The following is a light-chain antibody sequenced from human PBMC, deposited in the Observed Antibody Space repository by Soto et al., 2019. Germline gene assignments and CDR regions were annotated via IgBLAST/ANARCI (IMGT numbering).Light chain of an antibody. V-gene: IGLV2-14*01. CDR3: SSYTSSSTVV. CDR2: EVS. J-gene: IGLJ2*01. Sequence: QSALTQPASVSGSPGQSITISCTGTSSDVGGYNYVPWYQQHPGKAPKLMIYEVSNRPSGVSNRFSGSKSGNTASLTISGLQADDDADYYCSSYTSSSTVVFGGGTKLTVL. CDR1: SSDVGGYNY.